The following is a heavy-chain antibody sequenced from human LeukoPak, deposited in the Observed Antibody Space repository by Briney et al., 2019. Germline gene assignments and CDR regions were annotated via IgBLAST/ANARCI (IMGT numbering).Heavy chain of an antibody. Sequence: SQTLSLTFAFSGDSVSINSAAWNWLRQSPSRGLEWLGRTYYRSKWRNDYAVSVKSRITVNTDTSKNQFSLQLFSVTPEDTAVYYCARLENWVFDYWGQGTLVTVSS. D-gene: IGHD7-27*01. CDR1: GDSVSINSAA. J-gene: IGHJ4*02. CDR3: ARLENWVFDY. V-gene: IGHV6-1*01. CDR2: TYYRSKWRN.